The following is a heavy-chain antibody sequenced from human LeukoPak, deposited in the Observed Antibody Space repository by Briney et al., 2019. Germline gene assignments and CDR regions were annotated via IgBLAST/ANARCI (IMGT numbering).Heavy chain of an antibody. Sequence: GGSLRLSCAASGFTFGSYWMHWVRQAPGKGLEWVSAISGSAGNTYYADSVKGRFTISRDNSKNTLYLQMNSLRADDTAVYYCAKRGYYHDSSAYFYFDYWGQGTLVTVSS. J-gene: IGHJ4*02. D-gene: IGHD3-22*01. V-gene: IGHV3-23*01. CDR1: GFTFGSYW. CDR3: AKRGYYHDSSAYFYFDY. CDR2: ISGSAGNT.